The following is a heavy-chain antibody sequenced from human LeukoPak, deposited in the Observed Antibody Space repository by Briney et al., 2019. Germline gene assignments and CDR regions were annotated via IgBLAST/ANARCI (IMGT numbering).Heavy chain of an antibody. V-gene: IGHV3-23*01. D-gene: IGHD6-13*01. Sequence: GGSLRLSCAASGFTFSSYAMSWVRQAPGKGLEWVSAISGSGGSTYYADSVKGRFTISRDNSKNTLYLQMNSLRAEDTAVYYCARDPFSSSWYYWGQGTLVTVSS. J-gene: IGHJ4*02. CDR2: ISGSGGST. CDR1: GFTFSSYA. CDR3: ARDPFSSSWYY.